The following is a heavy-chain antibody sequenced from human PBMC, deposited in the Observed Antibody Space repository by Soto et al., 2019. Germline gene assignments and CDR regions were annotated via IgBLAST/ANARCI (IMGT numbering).Heavy chain of an antibody. D-gene: IGHD1-1*01. V-gene: IGHV5-10-1*01. CDR3: ARASRTTGTSAH. J-gene: IGHJ4*02. Sequence: PGESLKISCKGSGYSFTSYWISWVRQMPGKGLEWMGRIDPSDSYTNYSPSFQGYVTISADKSIGTAYLQWSSLKASDTAMYYCARASRTTGTSAHWDQGTLVTVSS. CDR2: IDPSDSYT. CDR1: GYSFTSYW.